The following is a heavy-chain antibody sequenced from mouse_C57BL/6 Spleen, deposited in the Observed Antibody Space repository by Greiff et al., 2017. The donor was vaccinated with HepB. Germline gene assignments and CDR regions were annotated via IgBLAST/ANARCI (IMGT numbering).Heavy chain of an antibody. CDR3: AREGGSFDY. V-gene: IGHV1-82*01. CDR2: IYPGDGDT. J-gene: IGHJ2*01. CDR1: GYAFSSSW. Sequence: QVQLQQSGPELVKPGASVKISCKASGYAFSSSWMNWVKQRPGKGLEWIGRIYPGDGDTNYNGKFKGKATLTADKSSSTAYMQLSSLTSEDSAVYFCAREGGSFDYWGQGTPLTVSS.